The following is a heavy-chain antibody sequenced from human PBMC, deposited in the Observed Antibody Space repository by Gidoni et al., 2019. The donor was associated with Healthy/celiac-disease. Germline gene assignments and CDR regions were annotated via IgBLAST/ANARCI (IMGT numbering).Heavy chain of an antibody. CDR1: GYSFTSYG. Sequence: EVQRVQSGAEVKQPGEYLEISWKGAGYSFTSYGIGWVRQMPGNGLEWMGIIYPGDSDTRYSPSFQGQVTISADKSISTAYLQWSSLKASDTAMYYCARHTTSSQQPDYWGQGTLVTVSS. CDR2: IYPGDSDT. CDR3: ARHTTSSQQPDY. V-gene: IGHV5-51*01. J-gene: IGHJ4*02. D-gene: IGHD6-13*01.